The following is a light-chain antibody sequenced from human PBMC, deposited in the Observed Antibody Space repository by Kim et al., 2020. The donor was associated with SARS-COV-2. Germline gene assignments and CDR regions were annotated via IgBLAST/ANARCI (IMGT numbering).Light chain of an antibody. CDR3: NSRDSSGNHWV. J-gene: IGLJ3*02. V-gene: IGLV3-19*01. Sequence: LGQTVRITCQGDSLRSYYASWYQKKPGQAPVLVIYGKNNRPSGIPDRFSGSSSGNTASLTITGAQAEDEADYYCNSRDSSGNHWVFGGGTKLTVL. CDR2: GKN. CDR1: SLRSYY.